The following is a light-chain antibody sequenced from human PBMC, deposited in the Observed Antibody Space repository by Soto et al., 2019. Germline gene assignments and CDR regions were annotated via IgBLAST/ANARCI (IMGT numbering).Light chain of an antibody. J-gene: IGKJ5*01. Sequence: DIQMTQSPSSLSASVGDTVTITCRASQSISTYLSWYQQKPGKAPKLLIYDASSLETGVPSRFSGSGSGTDFTLTISSLQPEDFATYYCQQYDNLPLIFGQGTRLDIK. CDR1: QSISTY. V-gene: IGKV1-33*01. CDR2: DAS. CDR3: QQYDNLPLI.